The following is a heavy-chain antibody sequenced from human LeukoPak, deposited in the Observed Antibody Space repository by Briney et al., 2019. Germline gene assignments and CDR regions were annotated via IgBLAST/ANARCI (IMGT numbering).Heavy chain of an antibody. CDR3: AKEGYVNGVVDY. CDR1: GFNFRGYA. J-gene: IGHJ4*02. D-gene: IGHD2-15*01. V-gene: IGHV3-30*02. CDR2: LRFDGSNE. Sequence: GGSLRLSCAASGFNFRGYAIHWVRLVPGKGLEWVAFLRFDGSNEKYAESLKGRFTISRDNSKDTLYLQINTLRVDDSAVYYCAKEGYVNGVVDYWGQGTLVTVSS.